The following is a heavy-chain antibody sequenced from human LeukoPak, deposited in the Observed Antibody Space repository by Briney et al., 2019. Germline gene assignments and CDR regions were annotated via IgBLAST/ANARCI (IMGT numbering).Heavy chain of an antibody. CDR3: ARDRTAAWTDDAFDI. J-gene: IGHJ3*02. CDR2: IRYDGSNK. D-gene: IGHD6-6*01. Sequence: GGSLRLSCAASGFTFSSYGMHWVRQAPGKGLEWVAFIRYDGSNKYYADSVKGRFTISRDNAQNSLYLQMNSLRAEDTAVYYCARDRTAAWTDDAFDIWGQGTMVTVSS. V-gene: IGHV3-30*02. CDR1: GFTFSSYG.